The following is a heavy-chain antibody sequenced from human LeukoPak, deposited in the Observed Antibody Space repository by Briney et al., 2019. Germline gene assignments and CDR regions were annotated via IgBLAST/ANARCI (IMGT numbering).Heavy chain of an antibody. D-gene: IGHD5-24*01. J-gene: IGHJ3*02. V-gene: IGHV3-7*01. Sequence: PGGSLRLSCAASGFTFSSYWMSWVCQAPGKGLERVANIKQDGSEKYYVDSVKGRFTVSRDNTKNSLSLQMNSLRTEDTAVYYCARDADLGATITGAFDIWGQGATVVVSS. CDR3: ARDADLGATITGAFDI. CDR2: IKQDGSEK. CDR1: GFTFSSYW.